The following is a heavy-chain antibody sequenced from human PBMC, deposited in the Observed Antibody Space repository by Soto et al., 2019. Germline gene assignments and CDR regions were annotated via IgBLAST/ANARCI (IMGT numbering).Heavy chain of an antibody. Sequence: ASVKVSCKASGYTFTSYGISWVRQAPGQGLEWMGWISAYNGNTNYAQKLQGRVTMTTDTSTSTAYMELRSLRSDDTAVYYCARERGVYDFWSGYSKQRVYYYMDVWGKGTTVTVSS. D-gene: IGHD3-3*01. CDR1: GYTFTSYG. V-gene: IGHV1-18*01. CDR2: ISAYNGNT. CDR3: ARERGVYDFWSGYSKQRVYYYMDV. J-gene: IGHJ6*03.